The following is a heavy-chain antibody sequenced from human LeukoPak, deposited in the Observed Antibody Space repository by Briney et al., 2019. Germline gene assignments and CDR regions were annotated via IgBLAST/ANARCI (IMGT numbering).Heavy chain of an antibody. CDR1: GGSISSYY. CDR2: IYYTGST. Sequence: SETLSLTCTVSGGSISSYYWSWIRQPPGKGLEWIGYIYYTGSTNYNPSLKSRVTISVDTSKNQFSLKLSSVTAADTAVYYCVRVDYYDSSGYFLGAFDIWGQGTMVTVSS. CDR3: VRVDYYDSSGYFLGAFDI. V-gene: IGHV4-59*01. D-gene: IGHD3-22*01. J-gene: IGHJ3*02.